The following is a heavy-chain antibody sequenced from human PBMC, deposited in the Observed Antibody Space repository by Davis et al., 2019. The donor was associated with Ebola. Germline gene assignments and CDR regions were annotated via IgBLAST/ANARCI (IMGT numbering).Heavy chain of an antibody. CDR3: ARPMITFGSYGMDV. Sequence: GSLRLSCAASGFTVSSNYMSWVRQAPGKGLEWVSVIYSGGSTYYADSVKGRFTISRHNSKNTLYLQMNSLRAEDTAVYYCARPMITFGSYGMDVWGQGTTVTVSS. CDR1: GFTVSSNY. V-gene: IGHV3-53*04. J-gene: IGHJ6*02. D-gene: IGHD3-16*01. CDR2: IYSGGST.